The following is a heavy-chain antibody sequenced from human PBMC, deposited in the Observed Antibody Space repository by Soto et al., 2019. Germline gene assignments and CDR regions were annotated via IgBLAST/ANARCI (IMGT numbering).Heavy chain of an antibody. V-gene: IGHV3-30*18. CDR3: AKDLLAYCGGDCYSALDY. CDR1: GFTFSSYG. D-gene: IGHD2-21*02. Sequence: QVQLVESGGGVVQPGRSLRLSYAASGFTFSSYGMHWVRQAPGKGLEWVAVISYDGSNKYYADSVKGRFTISRDNSKNTLYLQMNSLRAEDTAVYYCAKDLLAYCGGDCYSALDYWGQGTLVTVSS. CDR2: ISYDGSNK. J-gene: IGHJ4*02.